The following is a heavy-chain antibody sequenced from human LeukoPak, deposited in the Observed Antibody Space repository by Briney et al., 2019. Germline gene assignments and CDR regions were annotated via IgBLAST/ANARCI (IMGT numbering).Heavy chain of an antibody. CDR3: ARGQMVATSS. D-gene: IGHD5-12*01. CDR2: INHSGST. J-gene: IGHJ5*02. Sequence: SETLSLTCAVCGGSFSGYYWSWIRQPPGKGLEWIGEINHSGSTNYNPSLKSRVTISVDTSKNQFSLKLSSVTAADTAVYYCARGQMVATSSWGQGTLVTVSS. V-gene: IGHV4-34*01. CDR1: GGSFSGYY.